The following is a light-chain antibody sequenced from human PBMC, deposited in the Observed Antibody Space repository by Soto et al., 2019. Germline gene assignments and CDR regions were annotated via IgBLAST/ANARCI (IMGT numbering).Light chain of an antibody. CDR3: SSYTTSSNSSV. CDR1: SSDVGGYYY. J-gene: IGLJ1*01. V-gene: IGLV2-14*01. Sequence: QSSLTQPASVSVSPGQSITISCTGTSSDVGGYYYVSWYQQHPGKAPKLMIYEVNNRPSGVSDRFSGSKSGSTASLTISGLQPDDEADYHCSSYTTSSNSSVFGTGTKVTAL. CDR2: EVN.